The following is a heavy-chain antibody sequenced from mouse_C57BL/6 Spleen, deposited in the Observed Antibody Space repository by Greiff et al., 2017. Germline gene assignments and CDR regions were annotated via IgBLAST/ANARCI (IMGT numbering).Heavy chain of an antibody. CDR2: IYPRSGNT. Sequence: QVQLKQSGAELARPGASVKLSCKASGYTFTSYGISWVKQRTGQGLEWIGEIYPRSGNTYYNEKFKGKATLTADKSSSTAYMELRSLTSEDSAVYFCARSRDDPYGTYAMDYWGQGTSVTVSS. D-gene: IGHD2-10*02. J-gene: IGHJ4*01. CDR3: ARSRDDPYGTYAMDY. CDR1: GYTFTSYG. V-gene: IGHV1-81*01.